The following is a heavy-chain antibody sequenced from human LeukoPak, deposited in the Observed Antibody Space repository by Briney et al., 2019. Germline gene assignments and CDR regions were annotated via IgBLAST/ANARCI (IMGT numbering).Heavy chain of an antibody. J-gene: IGHJ5*02. Sequence: GALRLSCAASGFTFSSYGMHWVRQAPGKGLEWVAVIWYDGSNKYYADSVKGRFTISRDNSKNTLYLQMNSLRAEDTAVYYCAKDIELRSPWGQGTLVTVSS. V-gene: IGHV3-33*06. CDR3: AKDIELRSP. D-gene: IGHD3-3*01. CDR2: IWYDGSNK. CDR1: GFTFSSYG.